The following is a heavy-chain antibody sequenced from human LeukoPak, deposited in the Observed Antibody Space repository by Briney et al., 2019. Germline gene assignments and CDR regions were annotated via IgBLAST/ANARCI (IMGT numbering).Heavy chain of an antibody. V-gene: IGHV3-9*03. D-gene: IGHD5-12*01. J-gene: IGHJ2*01. CDR3: AKGVATITSLNWYFDL. CDR2: ISWNSGSI. Sequence: GGSLRLSCAASGFTFDDYAMHWVRQAPGKGLEWVSGISWNSGSIGYADSVKGRFTISRDNAKNSLYLQMNSLRAEDMALYYCAKGVATITSLNWYFDLWGRDTLVTVSS. CDR1: GFTFDDYA.